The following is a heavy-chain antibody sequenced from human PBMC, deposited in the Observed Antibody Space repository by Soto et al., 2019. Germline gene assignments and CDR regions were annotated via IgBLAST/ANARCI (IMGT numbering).Heavy chain of an antibody. V-gene: IGHV4-31*03. CDR1: GGSISSGFYY. CDR3: ARVGISNSDAFDV. J-gene: IGHJ3*01. D-gene: IGHD3-3*02. Sequence: SETLSLTCTVSGGSISSGFYYWTWIRQNPGKGLEWIGYIYHSGNTYYNPALKSRVNISVDTSKNHFSLKVNSVTAADTAVYYCARVGISNSDAFDVWGQGTMVTVSS. CDR2: IYHSGNT.